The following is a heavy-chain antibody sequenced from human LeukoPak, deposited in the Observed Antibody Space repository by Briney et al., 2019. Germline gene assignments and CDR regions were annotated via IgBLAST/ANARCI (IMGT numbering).Heavy chain of an antibody. CDR1: GYTFTGYY. V-gene: IGHV1-2*04. CDR3: ARDLSSPLAGYYYGSGSTWFDP. D-gene: IGHD3-10*01. Sequence: ASVKVSCKASGYTFTGYYMHWVRQAPGQGLEWMGWINPNSGGTNYAQESQGWVTMTRDTSISTAYMELSRLRSDDTAVYYCARDLSSPLAGYYYGSGSTWFDPWGQGTLVTVSS. CDR2: INPNSGGT. J-gene: IGHJ5*02.